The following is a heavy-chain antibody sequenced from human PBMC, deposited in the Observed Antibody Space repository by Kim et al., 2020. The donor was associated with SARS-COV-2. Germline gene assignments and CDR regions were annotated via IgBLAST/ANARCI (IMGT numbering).Heavy chain of an antibody. J-gene: IGHJ6*02. CDR2: ISAYNGNT. CDR3: ARGVSVSGGYDPYAGYYGMDV. Sequence: ASVKVSCKASGYTFTSYGISWVRQAPGQGLEWMGWISAYNGNTNYAQKLQGRVTMTTDTSTSTAYMELRSLRSDDTAVYYCARGVSVSGGYDPYAGYYGMDVWGQGTTVTVSS. V-gene: IGHV1-18*01. CDR1: GYTFTSYG. D-gene: IGHD5-12*01.